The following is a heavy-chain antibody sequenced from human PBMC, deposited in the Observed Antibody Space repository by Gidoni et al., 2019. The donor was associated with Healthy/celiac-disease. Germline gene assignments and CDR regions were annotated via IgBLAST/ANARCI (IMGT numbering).Heavy chain of an antibody. Sequence: QLQLQESGPGLVTPSETLSLTCTVSGGSISSSSYYWGWIRQPPGKGLEWIGSIYYSGSTYYNPSLKSRVTISVDTSKNQFSLKLSSVTAADTAVYYCARLSDSSGNRPYYFDYWGQGTLVTVSS. CDR3: ARLSDSSGNRPYYFDY. CDR1: GGSISSSSYY. CDR2: IYYSGST. V-gene: IGHV4-39*01. J-gene: IGHJ4*02. D-gene: IGHD3-22*01.